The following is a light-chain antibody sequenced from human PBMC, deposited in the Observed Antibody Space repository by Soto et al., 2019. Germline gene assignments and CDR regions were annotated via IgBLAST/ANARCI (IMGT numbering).Light chain of an antibody. CDR2: DVS. Sequence: ETVLTQSPATLSLSPGERATLSCRASQSVSRYLGWYQQKPGQAPRLLIYDVSNRATGIPARFSGSGSGTGSTPAISSLEYEDVGVYFCHVRRKGPTFGQRLKVEIK. CDR1: QSVSRY. V-gene: IGKV3-11*01. CDR3: HVRRKGPT. J-gene: IGKJ1*01.